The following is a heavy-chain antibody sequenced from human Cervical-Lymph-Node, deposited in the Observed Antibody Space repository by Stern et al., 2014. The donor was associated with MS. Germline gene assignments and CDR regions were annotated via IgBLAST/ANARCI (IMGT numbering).Heavy chain of an antibody. V-gene: IGHV3-30*18. CDR3: AKDSGGGYYKYYAMDV. J-gene: IGHJ6*02. CDR2: LSFDGNNE. D-gene: IGHD3-10*01. CDR1: GFSFSTYA. Sequence: VQLVESGGGVVQPGRSLRLSCAASGFSFSTYAMHWVRPAPGKGLEWVAALSFDGNNEYYADSVRGRFTISRDNSENTLYVHLNSLRPEDTAVYYCAKDSGGGYYKYYAMDVWGQGTTVTVSS.